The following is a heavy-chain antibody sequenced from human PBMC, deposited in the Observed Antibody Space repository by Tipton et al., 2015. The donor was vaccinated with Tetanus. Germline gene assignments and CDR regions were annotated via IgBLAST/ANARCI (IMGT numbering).Heavy chain of an antibody. CDR3: ARVPTNPLAVDRPTDY. Sequence: QLVQSGAEVKKPGASVKVSCKASGYTFNTFGISWVRQAPGQGLEWIGWISVYNGNTNYGQNVQGRVTMTTDTPTSTAYMELRSLRSDGTAVYYCARVPTNPLAVDRPTDYWGQGTLVTVSS. CDR2: ISVYNGNT. D-gene: IGHD2-2*01. CDR1: GYTFNTFG. V-gene: IGHV1-18*01. J-gene: IGHJ4*02.